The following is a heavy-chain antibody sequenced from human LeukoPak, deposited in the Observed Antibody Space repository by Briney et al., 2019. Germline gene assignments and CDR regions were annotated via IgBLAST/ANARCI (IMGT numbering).Heavy chain of an antibody. CDR2: INPSGGST. V-gene: IGHV1-46*01. Sequence: ASVTVSCKASGYTFTSYYMHWVRQAPGQGLEWMGIINPSGGSTSYAQKFQGRVTMTRDMSTSTVYMELSSLRSEDTAVYYCARGRIAAAGNGDAFDIWGQGTMVTVSS. CDR3: ARGRIAAAGNGDAFDI. CDR1: GYTFTSYY. D-gene: IGHD6-13*01. J-gene: IGHJ3*02.